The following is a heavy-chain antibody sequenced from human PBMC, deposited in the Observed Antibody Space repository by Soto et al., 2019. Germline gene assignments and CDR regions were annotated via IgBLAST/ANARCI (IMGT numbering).Heavy chain of an antibody. Sequence: GGSLRLSCAASGFTFDDYAMHWVRQAPGKGLEWVSGISWNSGSIGYADSVKGRFTISRDNAKNSLYLQMNSLRAEDTALYYCAKDRSSSGWYGYVDYWGQGTLVTVSS. J-gene: IGHJ4*02. CDR1: GFTFDDYA. D-gene: IGHD6-19*01. V-gene: IGHV3-9*01. CDR2: ISWNSGSI. CDR3: AKDRSSSGWYGYVDY.